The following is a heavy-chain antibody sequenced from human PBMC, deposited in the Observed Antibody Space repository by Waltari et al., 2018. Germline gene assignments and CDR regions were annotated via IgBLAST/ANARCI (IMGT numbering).Heavy chain of an antibody. V-gene: IGHV4-39*07. CDR2: IYYSGST. CDR3: ARVGIVGATEDY. J-gene: IGHJ4*02. D-gene: IGHD1-26*01. Sequence: QLQLQESGPGLVKPSETLSLTCTVSGGSISSSSYYWGWIRQPPGKGLEWIGSIYYSGSTYYNPSLKSRVTISVDTSKNQFSLKLSSVTAADTAVYYCARVGIVGATEDYWGQGTLVTVSS. CDR1: GGSISSSSYY.